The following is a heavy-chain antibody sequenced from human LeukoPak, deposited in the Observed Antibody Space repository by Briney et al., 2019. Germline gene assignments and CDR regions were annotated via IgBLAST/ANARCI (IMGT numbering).Heavy chain of an antibody. V-gene: IGHV3-7*01. D-gene: IGHD3-3*01. CDR3: AREGSYDFWSGYYPNWFDP. Sequence: GGSLRLSCAASGFTFRSYWMSWVRQAPGKGLEWVANIKQDGSEKYYVDSVKGRFTISRDNAKNSLYLQMNSLRAEDTAVYYCAREGSYDFWSGYYPNWFDPWGQGALVTVSS. CDR1: GFTFRSYW. J-gene: IGHJ5*02. CDR2: IKQDGSEK.